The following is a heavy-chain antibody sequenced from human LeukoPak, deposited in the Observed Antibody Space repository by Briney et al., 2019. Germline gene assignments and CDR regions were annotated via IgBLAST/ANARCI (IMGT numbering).Heavy chain of an antibody. D-gene: IGHD3-22*01. V-gene: IGHV4-38-2*02. Sequence: SETLSLTCTVPGYSISSGYYWGWIRQPPGKGLEWIGSIYYSGSTYYNPSLKSRDTISVDPSKNQFSLKLSFVTAADTAVYYCARDGVRIYYDSSGYYDYWGQGTLVTVSS. CDR1: GYSISSGYY. CDR3: ARDGVRIYYDSSGYYDY. CDR2: IYYSGST. J-gene: IGHJ4*02.